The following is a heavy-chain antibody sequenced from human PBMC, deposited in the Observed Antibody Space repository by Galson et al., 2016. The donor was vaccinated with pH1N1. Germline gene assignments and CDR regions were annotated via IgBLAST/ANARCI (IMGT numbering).Heavy chain of an antibody. CDR1: DDSINRNY. CDR2: IYYSGTT. J-gene: IGHJ4*02. CDR3: ARGGGDLDS. D-gene: IGHD2-21*02. V-gene: IGHV4-59*01. Sequence: SETLSLTCTVSDDSINRNYWSWIRQPPGKGLEWIGYIYYSGTTSYNPSLKSRITISVDSSQGQFSLKLTSVTAADTAVYYCARGGGDLDSWGQGTLVTVSS.